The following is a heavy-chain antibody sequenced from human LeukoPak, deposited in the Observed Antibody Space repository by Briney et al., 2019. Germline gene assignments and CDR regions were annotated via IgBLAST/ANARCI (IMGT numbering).Heavy chain of an antibody. CDR2: ISSSSSTI. V-gene: IGHV3-48*01. Sequence: TGGFLRLSCAASGFTFSSYSMNWVRQAPGKGLEWVSYISSSSSTIYYADSVKGRFTISRDNAKNSLYLQMNSLRAEDTAVYYCARAHHRRVYDYVWGSYPYWGQGTLVTVSS. CDR3: ARAHHRRVYDYVWGSYPY. J-gene: IGHJ4*02. D-gene: IGHD3-16*02. CDR1: GFTFSSYS.